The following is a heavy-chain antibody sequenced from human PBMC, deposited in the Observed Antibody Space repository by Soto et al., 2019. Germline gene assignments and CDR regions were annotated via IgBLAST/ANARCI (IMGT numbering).Heavy chain of an antibody. CDR1: GFTFSAYG. Sequence: QVQLVESGGGVVQPGTSLRLSCAASGFTFSAYGMHWVRQAPGKGLEWLAVLSYHLSSELYADAVKGRFTISRDNSKNTLYLQMNSLRPEDTAVYYCAKEVDKYSPAWFDIDDWGQGTLVTVSS. CDR3: AKEVDKYSPAWFDIDD. CDR2: LSYHLSSE. D-gene: IGHD3-10*01. J-gene: IGHJ4*02. V-gene: IGHV3-30*18.